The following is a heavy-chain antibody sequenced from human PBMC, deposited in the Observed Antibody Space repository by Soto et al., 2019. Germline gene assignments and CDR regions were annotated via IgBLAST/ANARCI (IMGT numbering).Heavy chain of an antibody. CDR1: GGFLRETY. Sequence: LSLTRAVYGGFLRETYWTWIRQPPGKGLEWIGEINHVGGTNYNPSLKRRVTILVDKYQNQFSLRLISVTAADTAMYFCVRIRYQLPSSVLWLDPWGQGTPVTVSS. CDR3: VRIRYQLPSSVLWLDP. CDR2: INHVGGT. D-gene: IGHD3-16*01. V-gene: IGHV4-34*01. J-gene: IGHJ5*02.